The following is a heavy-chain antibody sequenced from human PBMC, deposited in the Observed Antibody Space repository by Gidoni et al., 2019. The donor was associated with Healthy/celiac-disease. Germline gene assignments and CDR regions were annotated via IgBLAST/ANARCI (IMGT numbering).Heavy chain of an antibody. CDR1: GYTFTSYA. D-gene: IGHD3-22*01. CDR3: ASPKGSYDSSGYYPYDAFDI. Sequence: QVQLVQSGAEVKKPGASVKVSCKASGYTFTSYAMNWVRQAPGQRLEWMGWINAGNGNTKYSQKFQGRVTITRDTSASTAYMELSSLRSEDTVVYYCASPKGSYDSSGYYPYDAFDIWGQGTMVTVSS. V-gene: IGHV1-3*01. J-gene: IGHJ3*02. CDR2: INAGNGNT.